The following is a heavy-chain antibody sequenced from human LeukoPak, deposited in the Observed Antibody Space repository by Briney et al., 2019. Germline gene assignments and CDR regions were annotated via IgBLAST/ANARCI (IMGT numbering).Heavy chain of an antibody. V-gene: IGHV4-59*08. CDR3: ARHSPYYYDSSGYQPHFDY. CDR2: IYYSGST. CDR1: GGSISSYY. D-gene: IGHD3-22*01. J-gene: IGHJ4*02. Sequence: SDTLSLTCTVSGGSISSYYWSWIRQPPGKGLEWVGYIYYSGSTNYNPSLKSRVTISVDTSKNQFSLKLSSVTAADTAVYYCARHSPYYYDSSGYQPHFDYWGQGTLVTVSS.